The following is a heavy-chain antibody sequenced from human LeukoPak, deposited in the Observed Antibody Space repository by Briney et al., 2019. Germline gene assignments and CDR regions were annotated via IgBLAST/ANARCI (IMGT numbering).Heavy chain of an antibody. CDR3: ARDLITMARYFDY. V-gene: IGHV4-38-2*02. CDR2: IYHSGST. Sequence: SETLSLTCTVSGYSISSGYYWGWSRQPPGKGREWIGSIYHSGSTYYNPSLKSRVTIPVDTSKNQFSLKLSSVTAADTAVYYCARDLITMARYFDYWGQGTLVTVSS. CDR1: GYSISSGYY. J-gene: IGHJ4*02. D-gene: IGHD3-10*01.